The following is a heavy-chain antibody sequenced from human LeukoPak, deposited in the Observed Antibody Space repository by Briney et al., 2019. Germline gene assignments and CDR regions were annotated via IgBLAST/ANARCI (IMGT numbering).Heavy chain of an antibody. D-gene: IGHD2-2*01. CDR2: INHSGST. CDR1: GGSFSGYY. CDR3: VRGVPGYQLLFHRPNYYYYYMDV. J-gene: IGHJ6*03. V-gene: IGHV4-34*01. Sequence: PSETLSLTCAVYGGSFSGYYWSWIRRPPGKGLEWIGEINHSGSTNYNPSLKSRVTISVDTSKNQFSLKLSSVTAADTAVYYCVRGVPGYQLLFHRPNYYYYYMDVWGKGTTVTVSS.